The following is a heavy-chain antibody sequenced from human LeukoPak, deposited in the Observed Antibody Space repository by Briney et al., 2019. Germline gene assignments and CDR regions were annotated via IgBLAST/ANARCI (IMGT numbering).Heavy chain of an antibody. CDR1: GFTFSSYD. Sequence: GGSLRLSCAASGFTFSSYDMHWVRQATGKGLEWVSAIGTAGDTYYPGSVKGRFTISRDNSKDTLYLQMNSLGAADTAVYYCAKDGGGYCNNSSCWGQGTLVTVSS. D-gene: IGHD2-2*01. CDR2: IGTAGDT. CDR3: AKDGGGYCNNSSC. V-gene: IGHV3-13*01. J-gene: IGHJ4*02.